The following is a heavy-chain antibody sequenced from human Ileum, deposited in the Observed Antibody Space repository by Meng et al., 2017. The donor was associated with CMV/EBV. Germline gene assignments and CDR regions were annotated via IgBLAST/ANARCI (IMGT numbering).Heavy chain of an antibody. D-gene: IGHD2-21*02. CDR3: ARISGGGACCGADY. Sequence: SETLSLTCTVSGGSISSGRYHWGWIRQTPGKGLEWVGSIHNSGSTQYSLSLKCRITMSIDTSKNQVSLKLTSVTAADTAVYYCARISGGGACCGADYWGQGTLVTVSS. V-gene: IGHV4-39*07. CDR1: GGSISSGRYH. CDR2: IHNSGST. J-gene: IGHJ4*02.